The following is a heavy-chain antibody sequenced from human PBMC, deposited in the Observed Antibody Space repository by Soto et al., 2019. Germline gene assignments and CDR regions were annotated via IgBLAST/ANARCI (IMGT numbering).Heavy chain of an antibody. CDR3: ARDGTYNWV. V-gene: IGHV3-66*01. D-gene: IGHD1-1*01. Sequence: ELQFVASGGGVVQPGGALRLSCAASGFTVSNNYVRWVRQAPGKGLEWVSLIFSNGDTRYADSVKGRFTISRDSSSNTLYLQMNSLRVEDTAVYYCARDGTYNWVGGQGIHVTVSS. CDR2: IFSNGDT. CDR1: GFTVSNNY. J-gene: IGHJ4*02.